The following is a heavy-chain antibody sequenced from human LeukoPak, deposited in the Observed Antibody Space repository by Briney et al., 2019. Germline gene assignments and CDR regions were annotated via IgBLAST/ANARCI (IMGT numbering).Heavy chain of an antibody. Sequence: PGGSLRLSCAASGFTFSSYEINWIRQAPEKGLEWVSHISSSGSIIYYADSVKGRFTISRDNPKNSLYLQMNSLRAEDTAVYYCARMNYDILTGYYLRAFDVWGQGTMVTVSS. CDR3: ARMNYDILTGYYLRAFDV. V-gene: IGHV3-48*03. CDR1: GFTFSSYE. J-gene: IGHJ3*01. D-gene: IGHD3-9*01. CDR2: ISSSGSII.